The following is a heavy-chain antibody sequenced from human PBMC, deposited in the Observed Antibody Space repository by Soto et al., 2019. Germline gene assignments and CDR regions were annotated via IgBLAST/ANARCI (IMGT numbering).Heavy chain of an antibody. CDR2: IYYSGNT. Sequence: SETLSLTCFVSGVSISSNYWSWIRQPPGKGLEWIGYIYYSGNTNYNPSLKSRVIISIDTSKNHFFLKLSSVTAADTAVYYCARGPYYYYYGLDVWGQGTTVTVSS. CDR1: GVSISSNY. J-gene: IGHJ6*02. CDR3: ARGPYYYYYGLDV. V-gene: IGHV4-59*01.